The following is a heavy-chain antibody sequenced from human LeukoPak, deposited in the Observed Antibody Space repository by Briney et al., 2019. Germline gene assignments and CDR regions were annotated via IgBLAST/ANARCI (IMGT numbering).Heavy chain of an antibody. CDR1: GGSVSTYY. CDR2: MHYTGSN. CDR3: ARYWSALDY. D-gene: IGHD2-8*02. V-gene: IGHV4-59*02. Sequence: ASETLSLTCSVSGGSVSTYYWSWIRQPPGKGLEWIGYMHYTGSNNYNPSLKSRVTMSVDTSKRQFSLKLKSVTAADTAVYYCARYWSALDYWGQGTAVTVSS. J-gene: IGHJ4*02.